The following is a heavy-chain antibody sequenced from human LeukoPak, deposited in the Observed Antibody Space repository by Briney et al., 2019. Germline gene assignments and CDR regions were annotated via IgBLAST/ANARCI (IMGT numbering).Heavy chain of an antibody. CDR3: ARTPYYDFWSGPSGWFDP. V-gene: IGHV3-48*01. Sequence: GGCLRLSRAASVFTFSIYSMNCLREAPGRGLEGVLYISSSSGTIFYADSVRGRFTISRANANNSLYLQMNSLRAEDTAVYYCARTPYYDFWSGPSGWFDPWGQGTLVTVSS. J-gene: IGHJ5*02. CDR2: ISSSSGTI. CDR1: VFTFSIYS. D-gene: IGHD3-3*01.